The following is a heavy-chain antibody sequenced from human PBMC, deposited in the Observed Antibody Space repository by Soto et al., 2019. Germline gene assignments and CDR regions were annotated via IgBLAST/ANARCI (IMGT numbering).Heavy chain of an antibody. CDR3: ARGRFLEWLTD. V-gene: IGHV4-4*07. Sequence: LSLTCTVSSGSISNFYWSLIRQPAGKGLEWIGRMYSSGTTYYNPSLKSRITMSIDTSENQFSLKLTSVTAADTAVYYCARGRFLEWLTDWGQGTLVTVSS. CDR1: SGSISNFY. CDR2: MYSSGTT. J-gene: IGHJ4*02. D-gene: IGHD3-3*01.